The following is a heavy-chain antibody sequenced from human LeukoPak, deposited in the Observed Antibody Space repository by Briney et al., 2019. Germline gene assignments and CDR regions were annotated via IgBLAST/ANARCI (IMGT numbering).Heavy chain of an antibody. V-gene: IGHV1-69*01. Sequence: ASVKVSCKASGGTFSSYAISWVRQAPGQGLEWMGGIIPIFGTANYAQKLQGRVTITADESTSTAYMELSSVTAADTAVYYCARAHEPAYKAIFDFWGQGTLVTVSS. CDR3: ARAHEPAYKAIFDF. D-gene: IGHD1-14*01. J-gene: IGHJ4*02. CDR1: GGTFSSYA. CDR2: IIPIFGTA.